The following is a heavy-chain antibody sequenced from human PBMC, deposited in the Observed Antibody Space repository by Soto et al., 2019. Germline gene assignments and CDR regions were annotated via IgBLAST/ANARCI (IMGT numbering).Heavy chain of an antibody. CDR2: ISAGGGNT. CDR1: GFTFSSYA. V-gene: IGHV3-23*01. CDR3: AKRDRFGSGSYFNRGDAFNI. Sequence: GSLRLSCAASGFTFSSYAMSWVRQAPGKGLEWVSAISAGGGNTYYADSVKGRFTISRDNSKNTLYLQMNSLRAEDTAVYYCAKRDRFGSGSYFNRGDAFNIWGQGT. D-gene: IGHD3-10*01. J-gene: IGHJ3*02.